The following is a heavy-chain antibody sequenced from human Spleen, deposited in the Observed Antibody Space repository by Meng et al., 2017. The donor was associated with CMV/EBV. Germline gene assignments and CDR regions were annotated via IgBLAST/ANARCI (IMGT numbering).Heavy chain of an antibody. Sequence: GSLRLSCAVYGGSFSGYYWSWIRQPPGKGLEWIGEINHSGSTNYNPSLKSRVTISVDTSKNQFSLKLSSVTAADSAVYYCARVGVTPFDAFDIWGQGTMVTVSS. D-gene: IGHD2-21*02. CDR3: ARVGVTPFDAFDI. V-gene: IGHV4-34*01. CDR2: INHSGST. CDR1: GGSFSGYY. J-gene: IGHJ3*02.